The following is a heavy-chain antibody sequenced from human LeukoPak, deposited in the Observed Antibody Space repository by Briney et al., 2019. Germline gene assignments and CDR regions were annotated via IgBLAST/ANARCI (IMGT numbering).Heavy chain of an antibody. V-gene: IGHV3-30*03. J-gene: IGHJ4*02. CDR1: GFTFSSYS. Sequence: GGSLRLSCAASGFTFSSYSMNWVRQAPGKGLEWVAVISFDGSDKYYADSVKGRFTISRDNAKNTLYLQLNSLRAEDTAVYYCARGTAGTGLDYWGQGTLITVSS. CDR2: ISFDGSDK. CDR3: ARGTAGTGLDY. D-gene: IGHD7-27*01.